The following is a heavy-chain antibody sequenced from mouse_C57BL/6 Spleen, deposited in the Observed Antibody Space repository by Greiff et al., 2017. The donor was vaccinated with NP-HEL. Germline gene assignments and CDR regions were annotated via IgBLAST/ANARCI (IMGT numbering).Heavy chain of an antibody. J-gene: IGHJ4*01. CDR3: ARSEGGVNAMDY. CDR2: INPSSGYT. D-gene: IGHD2-2*01. CDR1: GYTFTIFW. V-gene: IGHV1-7*01. Sequence: QVQLQQSGAELAKPGASVKLSFKASGYTFTIFWMHWVKQRPGQGLEWIGYINPSSGYTTYNQKFKDKATLTADKSSSTAYMQLSSLTYEDSAVYYCARSEGGVNAMDYWGQGTSVTVSS.